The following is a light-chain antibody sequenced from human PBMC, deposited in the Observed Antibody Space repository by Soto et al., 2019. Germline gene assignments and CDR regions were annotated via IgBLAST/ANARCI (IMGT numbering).Light chain of an antibody. Sequence: EIVLTPSPGTLSLSPGERATLSCRASQSVSSSYLAWYQQKPGQAPRLLIYGASSRATGIPDRFSGSGSGTDFTLTISRLEPEDFAVYYCQQYGSSLPVTFGGGTKVEIK. J-gene: IGKJ4*01. CDR3: QQYGSSLPVT. CDR1: QSVSSSY. V-gene: IGKV3-20*01. CDR2: GAS.